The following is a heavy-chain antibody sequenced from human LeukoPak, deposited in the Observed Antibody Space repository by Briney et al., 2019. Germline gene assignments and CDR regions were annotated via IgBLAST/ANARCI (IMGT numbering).Heavy chain of an antibody. D-gene: IGHD3-3*01. J-gene: IGHJ5*02. V-gene: IGHV4-34*01. CDR1: GGSFSGYY. CDR2: INHSGST. CDR3: ARLPITIFGVALSRFDP. Sequence: SETLSLTCAVYGGSFSGYYWSWIRQPPGKGLEWIGEINHSGSTNYNPSLKSRVTISVDTSKIQFSLKLSSVTAADTAVYYCARLPITIFGVALSRFDPWGQGTLVTVSS.